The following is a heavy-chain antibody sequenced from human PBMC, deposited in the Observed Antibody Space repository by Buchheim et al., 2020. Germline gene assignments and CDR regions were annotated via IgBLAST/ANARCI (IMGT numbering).Heavy chain of an antibody. CDR2: MNPNSGNT. J-gene: IGHJ6*02. Sequence: QVQLVQSGAEVKKPGASVKVSCKASGYTFTSYDINWVRQATGQGLEWMGWMNPNSGNTGYAQKFQGRVTMTRNTSISTAYMERSSLRSEDTAVYYCARGYCSSTSCYWYYYYYGMDVWGQGTT. V-gene: IGHV1-8*01. D-gene: IGHD2-2*01. CDR3: ARGYCSSTSCYWYYYYYGMDV. CDR1: GYTFTSYD.